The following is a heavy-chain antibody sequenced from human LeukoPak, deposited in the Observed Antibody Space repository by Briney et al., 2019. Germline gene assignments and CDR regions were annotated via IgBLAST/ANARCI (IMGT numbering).Heavy chain of an antibody. D-gene: IGHD6-6*01. CDR2: IYTSGST. Sequence: SETLSLTCTVSSGSLGSYYWNWLRQPAGKGLKWIGHIYTSGSTSYNPSLKSRVTMSVDTSKNQFSLKLNSVTAADTAFYYCAREYSSSSGKALDYWGQGTLVTVSS. V-gene: IGHV4-4*07. J-gene: IGHJ4*02. CDR3: AREYSSSSGKALDY. CDR1: SGSLGSYY.